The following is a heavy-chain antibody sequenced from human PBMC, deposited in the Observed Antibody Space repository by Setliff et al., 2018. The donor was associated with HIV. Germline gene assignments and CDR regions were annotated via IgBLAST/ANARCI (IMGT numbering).Heavy chain of an antibody. J-gene: IGHJ6*03. V-gene: IGHV4-34*01. D-gene: IGHD6-13*01. CDR1: GGSFSGYC. CDR3: ARVSCSSWYSIPRYYYYSMDV. Sequence: PSETLSLTCAVYGGSFSGYCWSWIRQPPGKGLEWIGEIQHSGRINYNPSLRSRVTTSVDTSKNQFSLRRRAVTAADTAVYYCARVSCSSWYSIPRYYYYSMDVWGNGTTVTVSS. CDR2: IQHSGRI.